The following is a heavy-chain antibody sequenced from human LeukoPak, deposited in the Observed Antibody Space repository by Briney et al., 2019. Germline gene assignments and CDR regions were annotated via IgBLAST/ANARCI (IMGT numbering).Heavy chain of an antibody. CDR2: ISAYNGNT. CDR1: GYTFTSFG. J-gene: IGHJ6*02. V-gene: IGHV1-18*01. CDR3: ATDPPYSSSWYDPYYYYGMDV. Sequence: ASVKVSCTASGYTFTSFGISWVGQAPGQRLEWMGWISAYNGNTNYAPKLQGRVTMTTDTSTSTAYMELRSLRSDDTAVYYCATDPPYSSSWYDPYYYYGMDVWGQGTTVTVSS. D-gene: IGHD6-13*01.